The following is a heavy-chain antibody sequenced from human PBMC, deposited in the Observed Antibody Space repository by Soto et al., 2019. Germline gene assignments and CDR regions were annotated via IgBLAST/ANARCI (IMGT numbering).Heavy chain of an antibody. J-gene: IGHJ4*02. D-gene: IGHD2-15*01. CDR2: VKSRGDGGAI. Sequence: EVQLVESGGDLVQPGGSLRLSCSASGITFSNAWLSWVRQAPGKGLEWVGRVKSRGDGGAIDYAPPLKGRFSISRDDAKNTLDLQMNTLETEDTAVYYCSSRNVGGGKLAIYWGQGALVTVSS. CDR1: GITFSNAW. CDR3: SSRNVGGGKLAIY. V-gene: IGHV3-15*01.